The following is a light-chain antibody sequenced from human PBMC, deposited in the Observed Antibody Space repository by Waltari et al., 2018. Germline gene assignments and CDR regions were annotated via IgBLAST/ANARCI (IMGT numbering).Light chain of an antibody. J-gene: IGLJ3*02. CDR2: DVF. CDR1: SSNLGANEY. CDR3: CAYTIRSTLV. V-gene: IGLV2-14*03. Sequence: SALTQPASVSGSPGQSITISCPGTSSNLGANEYVSWYQQHPDKAPKLIIHDVFNRPSGISNRFSGSKSANTASLTITGLQAEDEADYYCCAYTIRSTLVFGGGTRVTVL.